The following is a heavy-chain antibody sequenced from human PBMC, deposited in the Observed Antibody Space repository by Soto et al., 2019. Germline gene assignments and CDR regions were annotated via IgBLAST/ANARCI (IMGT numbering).Heavy chain of an antibody. CDR1: GYTFTSYG. Sequence: QVQLVQSGAEVKKPGASVKVSCKASGYTFTSYGISWVRPAPGQGLEWMGWISAYNGNTNYAQKLQGRVTMTTDTSTSTAYMELRSLRSDDTAVYYCARGGPYCSSTSCYQEDAFDIWGQGTMVTVSS. V-gene: IGHV1-18*01. D-gene: IGHD2-2*01. J-gene: IGHJ3*02. CDR2: ISAYNGNT. CDR3: ARGGPYCSSTSCYQEDAFDI.